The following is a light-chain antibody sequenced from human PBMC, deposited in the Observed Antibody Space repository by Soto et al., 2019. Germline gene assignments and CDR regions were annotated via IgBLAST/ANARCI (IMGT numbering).Light chain of an antibody. CDR3: QQYGSSPYT. CDR1: QSVTSSY. CDR2: GAS. J-gene: IGKJ2*01. Sequence: EIVLTQSPGTLSLSPGERGTLSCRASQSVTSSYLAWYQQKPGPAPRLLIYGASSRATGIPDRFSGSGSGTDFTLTISRLEPEDFAVYYWQQYGSSPYTFGQGTKLEIK. V-gene: IGKV3-20*01.